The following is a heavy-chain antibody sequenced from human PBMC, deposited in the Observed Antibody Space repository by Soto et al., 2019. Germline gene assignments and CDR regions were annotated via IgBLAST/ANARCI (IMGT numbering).Heavy chain of an antibody. CDR3: AGEGSDYGDYVGWPAFDI. V-gene: IGHV4-59*01. CDR2: IYYSGST. Sequence: QVQLQESGPGLVKPSETLSLTCTVSGGSISSYYWSWIRQPPGKGLEWIGYIYYSGSTNYNPSLKSRVTISVDTSKNQFSLKLSSVTAADTAVYYWAGEGSDYGDYVGWPAFDIWGQGTMVTVSS. CDR1: GGSISSYY. J-gene: IGHJ3*02. D-gene: IGHD4-17*01.